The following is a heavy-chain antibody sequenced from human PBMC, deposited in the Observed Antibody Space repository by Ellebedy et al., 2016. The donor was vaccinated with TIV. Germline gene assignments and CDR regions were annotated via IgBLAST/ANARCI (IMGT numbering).Heavy chain of an antibody. D-gene: IGHD3-9*01. V-gene: IGHV3-11*01. J-gene: IGHJ6*02. CDR1: GFTFGDYF. Sequence: PGGSLRLSCAASGFTFGDYFMSWVRQAPGKGLEWVSYITNTGSTTYYADSVKGRFTVARDNAKNSLFLQMNSLRAEDTAVYYCGRAREPGYFAYYYYGMDVWGQGTTVTVSS. CDR2: ITNTGSTT. CDR3: GRAREPGYFAYYYYGMDV.